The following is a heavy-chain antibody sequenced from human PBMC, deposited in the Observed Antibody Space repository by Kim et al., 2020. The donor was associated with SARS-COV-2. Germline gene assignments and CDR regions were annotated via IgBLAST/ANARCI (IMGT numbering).Heavy chain of an antibody. CDR3: ARGGPYSGSGSPFDY. D-gene: IGHD3-10*01. CDR2: INIADGRT. CDR1: GYTFSNNG. V-gene: IGHV1-3*04. Sequence: ASVKVSCKASGYTFSNNGMDWVRRAPGQSLEWMGWINIADGRTEYAQKFHGRVTITRDTSASATYLELSRLTSEDTAVYYCARGGPYSGSGSPFDYWGQG. J-gene: IGHJ4*02.